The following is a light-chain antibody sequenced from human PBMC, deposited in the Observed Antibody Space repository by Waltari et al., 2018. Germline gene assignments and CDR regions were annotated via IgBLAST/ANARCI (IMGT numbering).Light chain of an antibody. CDR2: DAF. CDR3: QQYDNLPLT. Sequence: IRMTQSPSSLSASVGDSVTITCQVSQDITIFLNLYQQKPGKAPNLLIYDAFKLERGVPSRISGSGSGTVFTFTIGDLQPEDVATYFCQQYDNLPLTFGGGTKVEIK. V-gene: IGKV1-33*01. J-gene: IGKJ4*01. CDR1: QDITIF.